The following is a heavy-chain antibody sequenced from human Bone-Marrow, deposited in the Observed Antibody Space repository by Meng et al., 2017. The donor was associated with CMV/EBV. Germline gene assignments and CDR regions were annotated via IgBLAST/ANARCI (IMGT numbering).Heavy chain of an antibody. Sequence: GGSLRLSCAASGFTFSSYWMSWVRQAPGKGLEWVANIKQDGSEKYYVDSVKGRFTISRDNAKNSLYLQMNSLRAEDTAVYYCARDVVVIPAAIYYGMDVWGQGTTVTGSS. CDR3: ARDVVVIPAAIYYGMDV. V-gene: IGHV3-7*01. CDR2: IKQDGSEK. J-gene: IGHJ6*02. D-gene: IGHD2-2*01. CDR1: GFTFSSYW.